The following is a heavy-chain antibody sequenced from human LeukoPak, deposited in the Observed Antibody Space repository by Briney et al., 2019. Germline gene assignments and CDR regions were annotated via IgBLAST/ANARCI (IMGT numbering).Heavy chain of an antibody. J-gene: IGHJ3*02. D-gene: IGHD2-2*01. CDR2: ISSSSSYI. CDR3: ACLSDIVVVPAAISDAFDI. CDR1: GFTFSSYS. Sequence: PGGSLRLSCAASGFTFSSYSMNWVRQAPGKGLEWVSSISSSSSYIYYADSVKGRFTISRDNVKNSLYLQMNSLRAEDTALYYCACLSDIVVVPAAISDAFDIWGQGTMVTVSS. V-gene: IGHV3-21*04.